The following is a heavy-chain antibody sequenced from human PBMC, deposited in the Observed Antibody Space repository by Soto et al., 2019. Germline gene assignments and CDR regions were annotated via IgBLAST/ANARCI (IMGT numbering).Heavy chain of an antibody. CDR3: AGGVEYCSGGSGYSWFDP. Sequence: EVQLVESGGGLVKPGGSLRLSCAASAFNFSSYSMNWVRQAPAKGLEWVSSISSSSSYIYYADSVKGRFTISRDNAKNSLYLQMNSLRAEDTAVYYYAGGVEYCSGGSGYSWFDPWGQGTLVTVSS. J-gene: IGHJ5*02. V-gene: IGHV3-21*01. D-gene: IGHD2-15*01. CDR2: ISSSSSYI. CDR1: AFNFSSYS.